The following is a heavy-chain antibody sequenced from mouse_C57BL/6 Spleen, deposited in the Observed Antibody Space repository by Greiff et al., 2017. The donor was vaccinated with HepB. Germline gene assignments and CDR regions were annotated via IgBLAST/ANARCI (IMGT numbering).Heavy chain of an antibody. CDR1: GYSITSGYD. V-gene: IGHV3-1*01. CDR2: ISYSGST. CDR3: ARGGNRLRQDFDV. Sequence: EVQLVESGPGMVKPSQSLSLTCTVTGYSITSGYDWHWIRHFPGNKLEWMGYISYSGSTNYNPSLKSRISITHDTSKNHFFLKLNSVTTEDTATYYCARGGNRLRQDFDVWGTGTTVTVSS. D-gene: IGHD2-4*01. J-gene: IGHJ1*03.